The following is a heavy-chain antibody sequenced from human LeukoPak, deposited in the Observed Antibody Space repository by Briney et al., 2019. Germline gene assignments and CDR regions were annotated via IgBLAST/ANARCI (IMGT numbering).Heavy chain of an antibody. Sequence: GESLKISCKGSGYSFTSYWIGWVRQMPGKGLEWMGIIYPGDSDTRYSPSFQGQVTISADKSISTAYLQWSSLKASDTAMYYCARHPRIDYYDSSGYYYWFDPWGQGTLVTVSS. D-gene: IGHD3-22*01. CDR1: GYSFTSYW. CDR3: ARHPRIDYYDSSGYYYWFDP. J-gene: IGHJ5*02. CDR2: IYPGDSDT. V-gene: IGHV5-51*01.